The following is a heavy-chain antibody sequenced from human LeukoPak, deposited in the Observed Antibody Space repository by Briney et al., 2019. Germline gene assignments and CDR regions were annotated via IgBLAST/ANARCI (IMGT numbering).Heavy chain of an antibody. Sequence: GSLRLSCAASGFTFSSFPMSWVRQAPGKGLEWVSAISGSGGGTIYADSVKGRFTISRDNSKNTLYMQMNNLRVEDTAVYYCAKEVRTSSWYREEFDYWGQGALVTVSS. V-gene: IGHV3-23*01. D-gene: IGHD6-13*01. CDR1: GFTFSSFP. CDR3: AKEVRTSSWYREEFDY. CDR2: ISGSGGGT. J-gene: IGHJ4*02.